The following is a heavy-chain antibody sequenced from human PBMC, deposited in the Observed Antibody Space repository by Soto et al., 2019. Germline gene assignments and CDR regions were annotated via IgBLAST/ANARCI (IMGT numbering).Heavy chain of an antibody. CDR2: IYYSGST. D-gene: IGHD3-22*01. J-gene: IGHJ1*01. CDR3: ARGSSGYLGGDRYFQH. CDR1: GGSISSYY. V-gene: IGHV4-59*12. Sequence: PSETLSLTCTVSGGSISSYYWSWIRQPPGKGLEWIGEIYYSGSTNYNPSLKSRVTISVDKSKNQFSLKLSSVTAADTAVYYCARGSSGYLGGDRYFQHWGQGTLVTVSS.